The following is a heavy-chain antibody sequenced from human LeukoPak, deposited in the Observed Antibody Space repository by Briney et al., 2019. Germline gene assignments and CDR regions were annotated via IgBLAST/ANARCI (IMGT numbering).Heavy chain of an antibody. V-gene: IGHV1-69*01. D-gene: IGHD2-2*01. CDR2: IIPIFGTA. J-gene: IGHJ6*03. Sequence: SVKVSCKAFGGTFSSYAISWVRQAPGQGLEWMGGIIPIFGTANYAQKFQGRVTITADESTSTAYMELSSLRSEDTAVYYCARALVPAAITSGYYYMDVWGKGTTVTVSS. CDR1: GGTFSSYA. CDR3: ARALVPAAITSGYYYMDV.